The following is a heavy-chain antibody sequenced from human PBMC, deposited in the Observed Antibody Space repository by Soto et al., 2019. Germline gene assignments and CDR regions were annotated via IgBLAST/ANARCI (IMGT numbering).Heavy chain of an antibody. J-gene: IGHJ4*02. CDR3: ARHGSN. CDR1: GGSISSGGYS. Sequence: PSETLSLTCAVSGGSISSGGYSWSWFRQPPGKGLEWNGHIYPSGTTYYNPSLKSRVTFSIDTSKNQFSLKLTSVTAADTAVYYCARHGSNWGQGTLVTVSS. V-gene: IGHV4-30-2*03. CDR2: IYPSGTT.